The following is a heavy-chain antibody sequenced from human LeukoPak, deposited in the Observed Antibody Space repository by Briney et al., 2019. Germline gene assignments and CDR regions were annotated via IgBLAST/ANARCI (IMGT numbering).Heavy chain of an antibody. J-gene: IGHJ3*02. CDR1: GYTFTSYG. V-gene: IGHV1-18*01. CDR2: ISAYNGNT. CDR3: ARVEVGAYDAFDI. D-gene: IGHD1-26*01. Sequence: GASVKVSCKASGYTFTSYGISWVRQAPGQGLEWMGCISAYNGNTNYAQKLEGRVTMTTATSTSTAYMELRSLRSDDTAVYYCARVEVGAYDAFDIWGQGTMVTVSS.